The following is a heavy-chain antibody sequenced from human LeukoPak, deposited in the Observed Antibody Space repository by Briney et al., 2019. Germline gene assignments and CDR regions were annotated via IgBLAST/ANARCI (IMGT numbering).Heavy chain of an antibody. CDR3: TRDHSPIVVVPAAPRY. D-gene: IGHD2-2*01. CDR2: IRSKAYGGTT. CDR1: GFTFGDYG. J-gene: IGHJ4*02. Sequence: GGSLRLSCTASGFTFGDYGMSWVRQAPGKGLEWVGFIRSKAYGGTTEYAASVKGRFTISRDDSKSIAYLQMNSLKTEDTAVYYCTRDHSPIVVVPAAPRYWGQGTLVTVSS. V-gene: IGHV3-49*04.